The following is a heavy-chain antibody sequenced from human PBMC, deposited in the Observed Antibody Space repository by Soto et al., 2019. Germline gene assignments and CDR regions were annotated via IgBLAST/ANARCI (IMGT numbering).Heavy chain of an antibody. Sequence: QVQLVQSGAEVKKPGSSVKVSCKASGGTFSSYAISWVRQAPGQGLEWMGGIIPMFGTANYAEKSQGRVTITADESTSTAYMELSSLRSEDTAVYYCARGHIAAAGSEGDHYYYYGMDVWGQGTTVTVSS. V-gene: IGHV1-69*12. CDR1: GGTFSSYA. CDR2: IIPMFGTA. D-gene: IGHD6-13*01. CDR3: ARGHIAAAGSEGDHYYYYGMDV. J-gene: IGHJ6*02.